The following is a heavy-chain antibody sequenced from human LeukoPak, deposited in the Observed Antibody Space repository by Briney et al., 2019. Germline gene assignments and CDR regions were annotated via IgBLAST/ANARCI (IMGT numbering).Heavy chain of an antibody. J-gene: IGHJ6*03. D-gene: IGHD4-23*01. CDR2: IYHSGST. V-gene: IGHV4-34*01. CDR3: ARGVTVGALYYYYMDV. CDR1: GGSFSGYY. Sequence: SETLSLTCAVYGGSFSGYYWSWIRQPPGKGLEWIGSIYHSGSTYYNPSLKSRVTISVDTSKNQFSLKLSSVTAADTAVYYCARGVTVGALYYYYMDVWGKGTTVTVSS.